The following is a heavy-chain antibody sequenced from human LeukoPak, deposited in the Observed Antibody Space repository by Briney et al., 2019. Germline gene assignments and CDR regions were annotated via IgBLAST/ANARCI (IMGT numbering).Heavy chain of an antibody. CDR2: IIPIFGTA. CDR3: ARDSYSGSYPTSYYFDY. D-gene: IGHD1-26*01. J-gene: IGHJ4*02. Sequence: ASVKVSCKASGYTFTGYYIHWVRQAPGQGLEWMGGIIPIFGTANYAQKFQGRVTITADESTSTAYMELSSLRSEDTAVYYCARDSYSGSYPTSYYFDYWGQGTLVTVSS. V-gene: IGHV1-69*13. CDR1: GYTFTGYY.